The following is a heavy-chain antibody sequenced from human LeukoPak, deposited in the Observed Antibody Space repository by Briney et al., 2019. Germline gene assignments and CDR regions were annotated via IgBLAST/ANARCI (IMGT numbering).Heavy chain of an antibody. D-gene: IGHD1-1*01. CDR3: AKDCREPDWNPPGLDY. V-gene: IGHV3-30*02. J-gene: IGHJ4*02. CDR1: GFTFSSYG. CDR2: IRYDGSNK. Sequence: PGGSLRLSCAASGFTFSSYGMHWVRQAPGKGLEWVAFIRYDGSNKYYADSVKGRFTISRDNSKNTLYLQMNSLRAEDTAVYYCAKDCREPDWNPPGLDYWGQGTLVTVSS.